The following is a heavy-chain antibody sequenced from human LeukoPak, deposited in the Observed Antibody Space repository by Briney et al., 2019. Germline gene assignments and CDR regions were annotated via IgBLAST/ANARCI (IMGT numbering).Heavy chain of an antibody. CDR1: GFTFSSYA. CDR2: ISGSGGST. V-gene: IGHV3-23*01. J-gene: IGHJ4*02. CDR3: AKDMDIVVVPAARVFDY. Sequence: GGSLRLSCAASGFTFSSYAMSWVRQAPGKGLEGVSAISGSGGSTYYADSVKGRFTISRDNSKNTLHLQMNSLRAEDTAVYYCAKDMDIVVVPAARVFDYWGQGTLVTVSS. D-gene: IGHD2-2*03.